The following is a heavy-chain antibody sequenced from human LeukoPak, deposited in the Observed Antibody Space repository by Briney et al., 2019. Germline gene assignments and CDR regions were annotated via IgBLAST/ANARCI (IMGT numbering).Heavy chain of an antibody. D-gene: IGHD2-2*01. CDR1: GFTFSNAW. CDR3: TTVPRRYCSSTSCRPFDY. V-gene: IGHV3-15*01. J-gene: IGHJ4*02. Sequence: GGSLRLSCAASGFTFSNAWMSWVRQAPGKGLEWVGRIKNKTDGGTTDYAALVKGRFTISRDDSKNTLYLQMNSLKTEDTAVYYCTTVPRRYCSSTSCRPFDYWGQGTLVTVSS. CDR2: IKNKTDGGTT.